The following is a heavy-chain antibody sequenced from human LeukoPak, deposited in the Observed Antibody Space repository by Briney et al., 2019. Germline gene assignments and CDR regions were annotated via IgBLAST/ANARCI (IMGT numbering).Heavy chain of an antibody. D-gene: IGHD3-3*01. CDR3: ARGTIFGVLNNWFDH. CDR2: ISSSGRTI. V-gene: IGHV3-11*04. J-gene: IGHJ5*02. CDR1: GFTFSDYY. Sequence: GGSLRLSCAASGFTFSDYYMSWIRQAPGKGLEWVSYISSSGRTIYYADSVKGGFTISRDNAKNSLYLQMNSLRAEDTAVYYCARGTIFGVLNNWFDHWGQGTLVTVSS.